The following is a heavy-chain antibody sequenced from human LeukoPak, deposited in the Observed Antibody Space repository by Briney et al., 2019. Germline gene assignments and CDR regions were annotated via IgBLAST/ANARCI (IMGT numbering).Heavy chain of an antibody. CDR3: ARGLYGSDTY. V-gene: IGHV4-4*02. CDR1: GASVSSSNW. D-gene: IGHD6-19*01. Sequence: SETLSLTCAVSGASVSSSNWWIWVRQPPKKGLEWIGEIHHSGSTNYNPSLKSRVTMSVDTSKNQISLRLSSVTAAVTAVYYCARGLYGSDTYWGQGNLVTVSS. J-gene: IGHJ4*02. CDR2: IHHSGST.